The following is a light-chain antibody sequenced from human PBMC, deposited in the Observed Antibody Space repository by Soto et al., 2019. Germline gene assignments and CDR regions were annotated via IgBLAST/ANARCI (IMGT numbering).Light chain of an antibody. Sequence: DIPMTQSPSTLSASVGDRVAITCRASQSVSSWLAWYQQKPGKAPKLLIYDASSLESGVPSRFSGSGSGTEFTLTISSLQPDDFATYYCQQYKSYSGTFGQGTKVEIK. J-gene: IGKJ1*01. CDR2: DAS. CDR3: QQYKSYSGT. CDR1: QSVSSW. V-gene: IGKV1-5*01.